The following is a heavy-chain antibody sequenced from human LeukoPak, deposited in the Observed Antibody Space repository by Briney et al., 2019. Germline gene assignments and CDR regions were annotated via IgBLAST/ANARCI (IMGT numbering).Heavy chain of an antibody. V-gene: IGHV4-4*07. Sequence: SETLSLTCTVSGGSTSSYYWSWIRQPAGKGLEWIGRIYTSGSTNYNPSLKSRVTMSVDTSKNQFSLKLSSVTAADTAVYYCARFRMGDRGYYYYYMDVWGKGTTVTVSS. CDR3: ARFRMGDRGYYYYYMDV. J-gene: IGHJ6*03. D-gene: IGHD2-21*02. CDR1: GGSTSSYY. CDR2: IYTSGST.